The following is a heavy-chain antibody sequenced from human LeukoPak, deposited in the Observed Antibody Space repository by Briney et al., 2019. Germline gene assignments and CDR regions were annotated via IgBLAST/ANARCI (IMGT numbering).Heavy chain of an antibody. CDR2: ISSSSSTI. D-gene: IGHD3-3*01. J-gene: IGHJ3*02. CDR1: GFTLSSYS. V-gene: IGHV3-48*01. Sequence: PGRSLRLSCAASGFTLSSYSMNWVRQAPGKGLEWVSYISSSSSTIYYADSVKGRFTISRDNAKNSLYLQMNSLRAEDTAVYYCAPFGVVTNDAFDIWGQGTMVTVSS. CDR3: APFGVVTNDAFDI.